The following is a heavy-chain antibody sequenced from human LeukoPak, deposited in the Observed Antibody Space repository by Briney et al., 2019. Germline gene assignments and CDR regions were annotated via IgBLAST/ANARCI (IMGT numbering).Heavy chain of an antibody. J-gene: IGHJ4*02. Sequence: GGSLRLSCAASGFTFSSYAMSWVRQAPGKGLEWVSAISGSGGSTYYADSVKGRFTTPRDNSKNTLYLQMNSLRAEDTAVYYCAKERDIVATIFLDYWGQGTLVTVSS. CDR1: GFTFSSYA. CDR2: ISGSGGST. V-gene: IGHV3-23*01. D-gene: IGHD5-12*01. CDR3: AKERDIVATIFLDY.